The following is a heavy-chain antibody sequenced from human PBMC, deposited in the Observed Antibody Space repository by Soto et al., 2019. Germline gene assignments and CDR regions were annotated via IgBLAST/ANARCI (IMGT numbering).Heavy chain of an antibody. V-gene: IGHV4-34*01. D-gene: IGHD3-9*01. CDR1: GGSFSGYY. CDR2: INHSGST. Sequence: PSETLSLTCAVYGGSFSGYYWSWIRQPPGKGLEWIGEINHSGSTNYNPSLKSRVTISVDTSKNQFSLKLSSVTAADTAVYYCARRLRYFDWLPSRAFDIWGQGTMVTVSS. J-gene: IGHJ3*02. CDR3: ARRLRYFDWLPSRAFDI.